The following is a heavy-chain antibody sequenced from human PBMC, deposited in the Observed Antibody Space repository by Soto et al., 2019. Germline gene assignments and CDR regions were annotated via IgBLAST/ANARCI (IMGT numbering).Heavy chain of an antibody. CDR2: IYYSGST. J-gene: IGHJ6*02. Sequence: SETLSLTCTVSGGSVSSGSYYWSWIRQPPGKGLEWIGYIYYSGSTNYNPSLKSRVTISVDTSKNQFSLKLSSVTAADTAVYYCARDERAMVRGVISYYYYGMDVWGQGTTVTVSS. V-gene: IGHV4-61*01. D-gene: IGHD3-10*01. CDR1: GGSVSSGSYY. CDR3: ARDERAMVRGVISYYYYGMDV.